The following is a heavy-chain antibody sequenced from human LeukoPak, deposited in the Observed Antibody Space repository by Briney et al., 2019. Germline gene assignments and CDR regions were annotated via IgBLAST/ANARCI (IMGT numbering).Heavy chain of an antibody. CDR3: ASVGDSGSWCLNY. CDR2: IYSGGST. Sequence: PGGSLRLSCAASGFTVSSNYMSWVRQAPGKGLEWVSVIYSGGSTYYADSVKGRFTISRDNSKNTLYLQMNSLRAEDTAVYYCASVGDSGSWCLNYWGQGTLVTVSS. CDR1: GFTVSSNY. V-gene: IGHV3-66*02. J-gene: IGHJ4*02. D-gene: IGHD6-13*01.